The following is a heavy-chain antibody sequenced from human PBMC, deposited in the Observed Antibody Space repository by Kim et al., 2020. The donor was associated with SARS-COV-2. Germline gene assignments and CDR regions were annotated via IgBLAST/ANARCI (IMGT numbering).Heavy chain of an antibody. CDR2: WFS. Sequence: WFSDYALSVKSRITVPADASKNLFSLQLNSVAPEDTALYFCARGRDSAFDIWGQGTMVTVSS. V-gene: IGHV6-1*01. CDR3: ARGRDSAFDI. D-gene: IGHD5-18*01. J-gene: IGHJ3*02.